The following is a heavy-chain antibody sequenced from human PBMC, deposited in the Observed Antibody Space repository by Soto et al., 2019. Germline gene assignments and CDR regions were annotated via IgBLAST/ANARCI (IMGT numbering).Heavy chain of an antibody. D-gene: IGHD5-18*01. CDR2: IYHSGST. Sequence: KTSETLSLTCAVSGYSISSGYYWGWIRQPPGKGLEWIGSIYHSGSTYYNPSLKSRVTISVDTSKNQFSLKLSSVTAADTAVYYCARALGESDTAMVTFVDYYYGMDVWGQGTTVTVSS. J-gene: IGHJ6*02. CDR3: ARALGESDTAMVTFVDYYYGMDV. CDR1: GYSISSGYY. V-gene: IGHV4-38-2*01.